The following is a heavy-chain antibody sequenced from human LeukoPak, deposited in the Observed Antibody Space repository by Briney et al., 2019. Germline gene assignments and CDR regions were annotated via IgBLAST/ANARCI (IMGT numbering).Heavy chain of an antibody. CDR2: ISSSGSTI. D-gene: IGHD2-15*01. J-gene: IGHJ6*02. CDR1: GFTFSSYE. CDR3: ARDCSGGSCYSVVRYYYYGMDV. V-gene: IGHV3-48*03. Sequence: GGSLRLSCAASGFTFSSYEMNWVRQAPGKGLEWVSYISSSGSTIYYADSVKGRFTISRDNAKNSLYLQMNSLRAEDTAVYYCARDCSGGSCYSVVRYYYYGMDVWGQGTTVTVSS.